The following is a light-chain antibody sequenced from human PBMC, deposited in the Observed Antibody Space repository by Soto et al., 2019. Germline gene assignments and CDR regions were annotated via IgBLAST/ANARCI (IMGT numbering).Light chain of an antibody. CDR2: DVT. Sequence: QSALTQPRSVSGSPGQSVTISCTGTNNDASGYKYVSWYQQHPAKAPKLIIFDVTERPSGVPDRFSGSKSGNTASLTISGLRAEDEADYYCCSYAGAYVFGSGTKVTVL. CDR3: CSYAGAYV. CDR1: NNDASGYKY. V-gene: IGLV2-11*01. J-gene: IGLJ1*01.